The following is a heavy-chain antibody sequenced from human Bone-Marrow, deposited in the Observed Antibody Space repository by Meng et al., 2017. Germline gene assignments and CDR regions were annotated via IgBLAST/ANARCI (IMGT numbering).Heavy chain of an antibody. CDR2: INPSGGST. Sequence: ASVKVSCKASGYTFTSYGISWVRQAPGQGLEWMGIINPSGGSTSYAQKFQGRVTMTRDTSTSTVYMELSSLRSEDTAVYYCARDEDISAAGKLFGDYWGQGTLVTVSS. CDR3: ARDEDISAAGKLFGDY. J-gene: IGHJ4*02. V-gene: IGHV1-46*01. CDR1: GYTFTSYG. D-gene: IGHD6-13*01.